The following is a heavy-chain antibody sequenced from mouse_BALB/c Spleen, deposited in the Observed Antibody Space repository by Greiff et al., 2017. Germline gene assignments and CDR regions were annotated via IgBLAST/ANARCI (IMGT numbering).Heavy chain of an antibody. D-gene: IGHD2-4*01. CDR2: INPSTGYT. CDR3: AREGITAWFAY. J-gene: IGHJ3*01. CDR1: GYTFTSYW. Sequence: QVQLQESGAELAKPGASVKMSCKASGYTFTSYWMHWVKQRPGQGLEWIGYINPSTGYTEYNQKFKDKATLTADKSSSTAYMQLSSLTSEDSAVYYCAREGITAWFAYWGQGTLVTVSA. V-gene: IGHV1-7*01.